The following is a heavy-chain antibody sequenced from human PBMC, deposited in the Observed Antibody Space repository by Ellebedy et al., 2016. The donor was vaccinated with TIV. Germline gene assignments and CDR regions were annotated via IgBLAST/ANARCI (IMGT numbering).Heavy chain of an antibody. J-gene: IGHJ6*03. V-gene: IGHV3-23*01. CDR3: VRMTTVSMDV. Sequence: GGSLRLXXAASGFTFSSYAMSWVRQAPGKGLEWVSAISGSGGSTYYADSVKGRFTISRDNSKNTLYLQMNSLRAEDTAIYYCVRMTTVSMDVWGKGTTVTVSS. D-gene: IGHD4-11*01. CDR1: GFTFSSYA. CDR2: ISGSGGST.